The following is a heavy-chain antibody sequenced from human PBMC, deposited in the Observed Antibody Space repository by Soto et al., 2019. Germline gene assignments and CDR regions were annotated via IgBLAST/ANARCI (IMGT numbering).Heavy chain of an antibody. CDR3: ALVGATSPYYYGMDV. Sequence: GASAKISGTASGDTFTSYVMHCVLQAPVQRVEWRGLINAGNGNKKYSQMFQGRVSINRDTSSSRAYVELSSLRSDDTAVYYCALVGATSPYYYGMDVCGQGTTVTVSS. CDR2: INAGNGNK. J-gene: IGHJ6*02. CDR1: GDTFTSYV. V-gene: IGHV1-3*01. D-gene: IGHD1-26*01.